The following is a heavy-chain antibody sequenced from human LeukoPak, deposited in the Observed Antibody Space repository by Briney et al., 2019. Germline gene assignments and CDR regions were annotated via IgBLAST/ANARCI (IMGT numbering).Heavy chain of an antibody. CDR1: GYTFTSYG. CDR2: ISAYNGNT. Sequence: ASVKVSCKASGYTFTSYGISWVRQAPGQGLEWMGWISAYNGNTNYAQKLQGRVTMTRDTSTSTVYMELSSLRSEDTAVYYCARGTYWFDPWGQGTLVTVSS. CDR3: ARGTYWFDP. J-gene: IGHJ5*02. V-gene: IGHV1-18*01.